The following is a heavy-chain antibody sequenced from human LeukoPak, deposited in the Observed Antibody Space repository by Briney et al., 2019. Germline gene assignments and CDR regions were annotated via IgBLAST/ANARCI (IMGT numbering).Heavy chain of an antibody. CDR1: GFTYSSYG. V-gene: IGHV3-30*02. D-gene: IGHD2-2*02. Sequence: GGSLRLSCAASGFTYSSYGMHWVRQAPGKGLEWVAFIRYDGSNKYYADSVKGRFTISRDNSKNTLYLQMNSLRAEDTAVYYCAKEYCSSTSCYITGDYWGQGTLVTVSS. CDR2: IRYDGSNK. J-gene: IGHJ4*02. CDR3: AKEYCSSTSCYITGDY.